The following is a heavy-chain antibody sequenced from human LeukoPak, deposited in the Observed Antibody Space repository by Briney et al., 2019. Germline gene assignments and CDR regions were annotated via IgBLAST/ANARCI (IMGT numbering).Heavy chain of an antibody. CDR2: ISSSSSAI. CDR1: GFTFSSYS. CDR3: ARSRDSYSSSWYYFDY. D-gene: IGHD6-13*01. V-gene: IGHV3-48*01. J-gene: IGHJ4*02. Sequence: GGSLRLSCAASGFTFSSYSMNWVRQAPEKGLEWVSYISSSSSAIYYADSVKGRFTISRDNAKNSLYLQMNSLRAEDTAVYYCARSRDSYSSSWYYFDYWGQGTLVTVSS.